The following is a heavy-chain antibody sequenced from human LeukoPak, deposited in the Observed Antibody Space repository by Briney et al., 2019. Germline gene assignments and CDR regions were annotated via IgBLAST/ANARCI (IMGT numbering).Heavy chain of an antibody. Sequence: GGSLRLSCAASGFTFSSYAMNWVRQAPGKGLEWVSYISSSGSSISDADSVKGRFTISRDNAKNSLYLQMTSLRAEDTAVYYCARESGSYSGDAFDIWGQGTMVTVSS. CDR2: ISSSGSSI. D-gene: IGHD1-26*01. J-gene: IGHJ3*02. V-gene: IGHV3-48*03. CDR1: GFTFSSYA. CDR3: ARESGSYSGDAFDI.